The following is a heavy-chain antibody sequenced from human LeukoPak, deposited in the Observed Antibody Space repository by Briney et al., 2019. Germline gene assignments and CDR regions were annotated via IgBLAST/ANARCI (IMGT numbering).Heavy chain of an antibody. CDR1: GFTFSSCA. V-gene: IGHV3-23*01. CDR3: AKQMGCFRVVTGFDS. D-gene: IGHD3-10*01. Sequence: GGSLRLSCAASGFTFSSCAMIWVRQAPGKGLEWVSSISTGGGSTYYADSVKGRFTISRDNSKNTVSLQMNSLRAEDTAVYYCAKQMGCFRVVTGFDSWGQETVVTVS. CDR2: ISTGGGST. J-gene: IGHJ4*02.